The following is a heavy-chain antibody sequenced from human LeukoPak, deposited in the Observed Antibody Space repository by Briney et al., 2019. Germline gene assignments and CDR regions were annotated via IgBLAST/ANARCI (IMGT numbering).Heavy chain of an antibody. J-gene: IGHJ4*02. CDR2: LYTDGTT. V-gene: IGHV3-53*01. Sequence: PGGSLRLSCAASGFTVSSNYMSWVRQAPGKGLEWVSVLYTDGTTYYADSLKGRFTVSRDNSKNTLYLQIYSLRAEDTAVYFCARQATRPSRFDYWGQGTLVTVSS. CDR1: GFTVSSNY. CDR3: ARQATRPSRFDY.